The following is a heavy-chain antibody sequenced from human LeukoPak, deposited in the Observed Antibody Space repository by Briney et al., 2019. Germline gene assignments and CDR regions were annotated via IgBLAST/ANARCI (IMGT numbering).Heavy chain of an antibody. Sequence: ASVKVSCKASGYTFTSYGISWVRQAPGQGLEWMGWISAYNGNTNYAQKLQGRVTMTTDTSTSTAYMALRSLRSDDTAVYYCARVQQLSYYDSSGYFDYWGQGTLVTVSS. CDR1: GYTFTSYG. CDR3: ARVQQLSYYDSSGYFDY. D-gene: IGHD3-22*01. J-gene: IGHJ4*02. CDR2: ISAYNGNT. V-gene: IGHV1-18*01.